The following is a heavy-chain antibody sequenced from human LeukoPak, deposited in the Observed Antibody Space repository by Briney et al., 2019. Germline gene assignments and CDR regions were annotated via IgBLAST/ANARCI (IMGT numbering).Heavy chain of an antibody. Sequence: SQTLSLTCTVSGGSISSGGYYWRWIRQHPGKGLEWIGYIYYSGSTYYNPSLKSRVTISVDTSKNQFSLKLSSVTAADTAVYYCARGAGGDWGGLDYWGQGTLVTVSS. CDR1: GGSISSGGYY. J-gene: IGHJ4*02. CDR3: ARGAGGDWGGLDY. V-gene: IGHV4-31*03. CDR2: IYYSGST. D-gene: IGHD2-21*02.